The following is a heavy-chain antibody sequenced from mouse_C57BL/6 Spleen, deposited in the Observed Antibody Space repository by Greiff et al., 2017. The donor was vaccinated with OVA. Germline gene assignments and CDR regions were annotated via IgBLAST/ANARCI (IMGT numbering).Heavy chain of an antibody. J-gene: IGHJ1*03. CDR2: IDPSDSST. D-gene: IGHD2-5*01. CDR3: ARAYYSNYDWYFDV. Sequence: QVQLQQPGAELVRPGTSVKLSCKASGYTFTSYWMHWVKQRPGQGLEWIGVIDPSDSSTNYNQKFKGKATLTVDTSSSTAYMQLSSLTSEDSAVYYCARAYYSNYDWYFDVWGTGTTVTVSS. V-gene: IGHV1-59*01. CDR1: GYTFTSYW.